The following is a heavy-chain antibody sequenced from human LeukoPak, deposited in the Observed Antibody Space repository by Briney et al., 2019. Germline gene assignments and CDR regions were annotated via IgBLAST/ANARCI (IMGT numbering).Heavy chain of an antibody. Sequence: SETLSLTCAVSGGSISSGGYSWSWIRQPPGKGLEWIGYIYHSGSTYYNPSLKSRVTISVDRSKNQFSLKLSSVTAADTAVYYCARSPRAAGPYYYYGMDVWGQGTTVTVSS. CDR1: GGSISSGGYS. CDR2: IYHSGST. D-gene: IGHD6-13*01. CDR3: ARSPRAAGPYYYYGMDV. J-gene: IGHJ6*02. V-gene: IGHV4-30-2*01.